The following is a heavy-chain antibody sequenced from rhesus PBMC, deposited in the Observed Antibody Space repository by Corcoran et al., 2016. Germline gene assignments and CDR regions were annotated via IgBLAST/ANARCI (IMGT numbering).Heavy chain of an antibody. J-gene: IGHJ4*01. V-gene: IGHV3S5*01. CDR1: GFTFSSYG. Sequence: EVQLVESGGGLVQPGGSLRLSCAASGFTFSSYGMSWVRQDPGKGLEWVSYISNGGGSTYYAESVKGRFTISRDNSKNTLSLQMNSLRAEDTAVYYCARLYSGSWNVLDYWGQGVLVTVSS. CDR3: ARLYSGSWNVLDY. CDR2: ISNGGGST. D-gene: IGHD6-25*01.